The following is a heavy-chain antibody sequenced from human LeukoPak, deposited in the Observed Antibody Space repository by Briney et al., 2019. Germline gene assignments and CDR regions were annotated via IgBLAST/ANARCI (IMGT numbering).Heavy chain of an antibody. Sequence: SGGSLRLSCAASGFTFSSYGMHWVRQAPGKGLEWVAVIWYDGSNKYYADSVKGRFTISRDNSKNTLYLQMSSLRAEDTAVYYCARDQLVRSYYDFWSGYLRYGMDVWGQGTTVTVSS. CDR3: ARDQLVRSYYDFWSGYLRYGMDV. D-gene: IGHD3-3*01. CDR1: GFTFSSYG. CDR2: IWYDGSNK. V-gene: IGHV3-33*01. J-gene: IGHJ6*02.